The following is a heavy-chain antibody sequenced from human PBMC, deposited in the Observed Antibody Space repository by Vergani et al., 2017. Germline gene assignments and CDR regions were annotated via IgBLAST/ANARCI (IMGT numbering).Heavy chain of an antibody. D-gene: IGHD3-3*01. CDR1: GYTLTELS. CDR3: ARGGKRAYDLIDPYNXFDP. V-gene: IGHV1-24*01. J-gene: IGHJ5*02. CDR2: FDPEDGET. Sequence: QVQLVQSGAEVKKPGASVKVSCKVSGYTLTELSMHWVRQAPGKGLEWMGGFDPEDGETIYAQKFQGRVTMTEDTSTDTAYMELSSLRSEDTAVYYCARGGKRAYDLIDPYNXFDPWGQGTLVTVSS.